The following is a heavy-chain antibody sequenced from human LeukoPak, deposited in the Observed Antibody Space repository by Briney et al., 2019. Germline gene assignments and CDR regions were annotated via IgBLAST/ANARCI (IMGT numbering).Heavy chain of an antibody. CDR3: VKDGLQSSEWSPPLNC. Sequence: GTSLRLSCAASGLTFTSFGMHWVRQAPGKGLEWVAVISPDGSNKYYADSVKGRFTISRDIAKNTLYLQMNSLRAEDTATYYCVKDGLQSSEWSPPLNCWGQGTLVTVSS. V-gene: IGHV3-30*18. J-gene: IGHJ4*02. CDR2: ISPDGSNK. CDR1: GLTFTSFG. D-gene: IGHD3-3*01.